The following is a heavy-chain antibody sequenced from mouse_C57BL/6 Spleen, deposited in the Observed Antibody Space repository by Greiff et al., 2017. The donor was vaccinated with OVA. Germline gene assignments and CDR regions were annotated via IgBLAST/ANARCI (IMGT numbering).Heavy chain of an antibody. CDR1: GYTFTSYW. V-gene: IGHV1-59*01. J-gene: IGHJ4*01. CDR2: IDPSDSYT. CDR3: ARTSVLGNAMDY. Sequence: VQLQQPGAELVRPGTSVKLSCKASGYTFTSYWMHWVKQRPGQGLEWIGVIDPSDSYTNYNQKFKGKATLTVDTSSSTAYMQLSSLTSEDSAVYYCARTSVLGNAMDYWGQGTSVTVSS. D-gene: IGHD6-1*01.